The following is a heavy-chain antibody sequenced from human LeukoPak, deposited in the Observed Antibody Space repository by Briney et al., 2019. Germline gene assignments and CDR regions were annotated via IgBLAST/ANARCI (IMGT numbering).Heavy chain of an antibody. Sequence: GGSLRLSCAASGFTISSYAMSWVRQAPGKGLEWVSAISGSGGSTYYAASVKGRSTISRDNSKNTLYLQMNSLRAEDTAVYYCAKDPGRDIVLMVYAMGVDYWGQGTLVTVSS. CDR2: ISGSGGST. D-gene: IGHD2-8*01. V-gene: IGHV3-23*01. CDR1: GFTISSYA. CDR3: AKDPGRDIVLMVYAMGVDY. J-gene: IGHJ4*02.